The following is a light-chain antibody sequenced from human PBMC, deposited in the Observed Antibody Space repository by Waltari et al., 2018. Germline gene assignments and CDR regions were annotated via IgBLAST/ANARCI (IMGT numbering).Light chain of an antibody. CDR1: SSDVGSYSL. V-gene: IGLV2-23*01. CDR2: EAT. J-gene: IGLJ3*02. CDR3: CSYTLTNTWL. Sequence: QSALTQPASVSGSPGQPITISCTGTSSDVGSYSLVSWYRQHPGEAPRVIIFEATKRPSGVSNRCSGSKSGNTASLTISGLQAEDEADYYCCSYTLTNTWLFGGGTKLTVL.